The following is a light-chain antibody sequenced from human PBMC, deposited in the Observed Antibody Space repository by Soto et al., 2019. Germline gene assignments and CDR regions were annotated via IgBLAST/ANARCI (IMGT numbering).Light chain of an antibody. Sequence: EIVMTQSPATLSVSPGERATLSCRASQSVSSNLAWYQQKPGQAPRLLIYGASTRATGIPARFSGSGFGTEFPLPISSLQSEDFAVYYWQQYNNLLFTFGQGTKLEIK. V-gene: IGKV3-15*01. CDR1: QSVSSN. J-gene: IGKJ2*01. CDR2: GAS. CDR3: QQYNNLLFT.